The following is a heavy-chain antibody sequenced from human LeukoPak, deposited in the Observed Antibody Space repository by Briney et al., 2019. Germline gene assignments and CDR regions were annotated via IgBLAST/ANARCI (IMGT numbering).Heavy chain of an antibody. J-gene: IGHJ4*02. V-gene: IGHV4-30-2*01. CDR1: GGSISSGGYS. D-gene: IGHD5-18*01. Sequence: SETLSLTCAVSGGSISSGGYSWSWIRQPPGKGLEWIGYIYHSGSTYYNPSLKSRVTISVDRSKNQFSLKLGSVTAADTAVYYCARASSGYSYADYWGQGTLVTVSS. CDR2: IYHSGST. CDR3: ARASSGYSYADY.